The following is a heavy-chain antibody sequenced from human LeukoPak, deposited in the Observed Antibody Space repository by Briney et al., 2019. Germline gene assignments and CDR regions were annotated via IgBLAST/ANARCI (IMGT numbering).Heavy chain of an antibody. D-gene: IGHD6-13*01. CDR2: IKHDGSDK. CDR1: GFTFSTFW. V-gene: IGHV3-7*02. J-gene: IGHJ4*02. CDR3: ARSRAYFDY. Sequence: GGSLRLSCAASGFTFSTFWMTWVRQAPGQGLQWVANIKHDGSDKYYVDSVKGRFTISRDNARNSLYLQMNSLGAEDTAVYYCARSRAYFDYWGQGTLVTVSS.